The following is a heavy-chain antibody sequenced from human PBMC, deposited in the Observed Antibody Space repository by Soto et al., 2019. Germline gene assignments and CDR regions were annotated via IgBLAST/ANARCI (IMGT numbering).Heavy chain of an antibody. CDR3: ARDKSGSSWYGGRYYYYGMDV. Sequence: SETLSLTCTVSGGSISSYYWSWIRQPPGKGLECIGYIYYSGSTNYNPSLKSRVTISVDTSKNQISLKLSSVTAADTAVYYCARDKSGSSWYGGRYYYYGMDVWGQGTTVTVSS. V-gene: IGHV4-59*01. D-gene: IGHD6-13*01. CDR2: IYYSGST. CDR1: GGSISSYY. J-gene: IGHJ6*02.